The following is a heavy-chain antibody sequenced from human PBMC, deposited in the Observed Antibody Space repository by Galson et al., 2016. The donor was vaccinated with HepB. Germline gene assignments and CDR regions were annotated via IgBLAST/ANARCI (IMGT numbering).Heavy chain of an antibody. J-gene: IGHJ4*02. CDR2: TYYRSQWYS. CDR3: ARDFRDYVWGTNRYFDC. CDR1: GDSVSSNSAA. V-gene: IGHV6-1*01. Sequence: CAISGDSVSSNSAAWNWIRQSPSRGLEWLGRTYYRSQWYSDYAVSVKSRITINSDTSKNQFSLHLKSVTPEDTAVYFCARDFRDYVWGTNRYFDCWGQGTLGSVSS. D-gene: IGHD3-16*01.